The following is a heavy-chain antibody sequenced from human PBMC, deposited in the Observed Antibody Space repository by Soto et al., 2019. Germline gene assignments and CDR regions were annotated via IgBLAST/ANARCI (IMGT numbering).Heavy chain of an antibody. Sequence: PSETLSLTCTVSGGSISSSSYYWGWIRQPPGKGLEWIGSIYYSGSTYYNPSLKSRVTISVDTSKNQFSLKLSSVTAADTAVYYCARLGGEKGWPNYGMDVWGQGTTVTVSS. J-gene: IGHJ6*02. V-gene: IGHV4-39*01. CDR3: ARLGGEKGWPNYGMDV. CDR1: GGSISSSSYY. D-gene: IGHD3-16*01. CDR2: IYYSGST.